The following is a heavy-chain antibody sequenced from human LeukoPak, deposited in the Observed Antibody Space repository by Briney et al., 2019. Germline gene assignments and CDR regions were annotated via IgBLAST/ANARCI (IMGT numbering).Heavy chain of an antibody. CDR2: ISSGGSFI. CDR3: ARDYSGSDDCYFDY. CDR1: GFTFSIYE. Sequence: QPGGSLRLSCVASGFTFSIYEMNWVRQAQGKGLEWVSYISSGGSFIDYADSVKGRFTISRDNAKNSLYLQMNSLRAEDTAVYYCARDYSGSDDCYFDYWGQGTLVTVSS. J-gene: IGHJ4*02. V-gene: IGHV3-48*03. D-gene: IGHD1-26*01.